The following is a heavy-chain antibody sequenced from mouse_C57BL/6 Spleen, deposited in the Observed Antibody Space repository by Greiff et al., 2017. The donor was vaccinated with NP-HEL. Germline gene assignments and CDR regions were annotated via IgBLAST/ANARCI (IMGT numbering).Heavy chain of an antibody. D-gene: IGHD3-2*02. V-gene: IGHV1-80*01. CDR2: IYPGDGDT. J-gene: IGHJ4*01. Sequence: QVQLKESGAELVKPGASVKISCKASGYAFSSYWMNWVKQRPGKGLEWIGQIYPGDGDTNYNGKFKGKATLTADKSSRPAYMQLSSLTPEDSAVYFCAGPPGQLRLRDAMDYWGQGTSVTVSS. CDR3: AGPPGQLRLRDAMDY. CDR1: GYAFSSYW.